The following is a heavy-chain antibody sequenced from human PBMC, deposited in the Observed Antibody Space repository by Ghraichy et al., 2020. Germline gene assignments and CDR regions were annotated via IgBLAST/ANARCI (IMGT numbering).Heavy chain of an antibody. CDR1: GFTFSSYG. Sequence: GGSLRLSCAASGFTFSSYGMHWVRQAPGKGLEWVAFIRYDGSNKYYADSVKGRFTISRDNSKNTLYLQMNSLRAEDTAVYYCAKYRYYYDSSGYYSMSLDAFDIWGQGTMVTVSS. D-gene: IGHD3-22*01. CDR2: IRYDGSNK. J-gene: IGHJ3*02. V-gene: IGHV3-30*02. CDR3: AKYRYYYDSSGYYSMSLDAFDI.